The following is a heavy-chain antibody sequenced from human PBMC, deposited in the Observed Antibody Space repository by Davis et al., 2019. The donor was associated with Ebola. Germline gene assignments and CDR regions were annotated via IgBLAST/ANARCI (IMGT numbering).Heavy chain of an antibody. CDR3: ARGGHYYDSSGYYDY. CDR2: IKQDGSEK. D-gene: IGHD3-22*01. J-gene: IGHJ4*02. V-gene: IGHV3-7*01. CDR1: GFTFSSYS. Sequence: PGGSLRLSCAASGFTFSSYSMNWVRQAPGKGLEWVANIKQDGSEKYYVDSVKGRFTISRDNAKNSLYLQMNSLRAEDTAVYYCARGGHYYDSSGYYDYWGQGTLVTVSS.